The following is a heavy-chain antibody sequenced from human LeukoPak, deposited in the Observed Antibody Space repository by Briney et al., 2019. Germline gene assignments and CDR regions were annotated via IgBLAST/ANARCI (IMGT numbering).Heavy chain of an antibody. Sequence: SETLSLTCTVSGYSISSGYYWGWIRQPPEKGLEWIGSIYHSGSTYYNPSLKSRVTISVDTSKNHFSLKLTSVTAADTAVYYCARAGPYDSSGYWGQGTLVTVSS. V-gene: IGHV4-38-2*02. CDR3: ARAGPYDSSGY. CDR2: IYHSGST. J-gene: IGHJ4*02. CDR1: GYSISSGYY. D-gene: IGHD3-22*01.